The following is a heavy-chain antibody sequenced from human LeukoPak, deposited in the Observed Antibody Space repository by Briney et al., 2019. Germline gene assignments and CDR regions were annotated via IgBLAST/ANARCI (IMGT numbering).Heavy chain of an antibody. CDR1: GGSFSGYY. CDR2: INHSGST. D-gene: IGHD3-10*01. CDR3: ARPLKPFGESSDDAFDI. J-gene: IGHJ3*02. Sequence: KPSETLSLTCAVYGGSFSGYYWSWIRQPPGKGLEWIGEINHSGSTNYNPSLKSRVTISVDTSKNQFSLKLSSVTAADTAVYYCARPLKPFGESSDDAFDIWGQGTMVTVSS. V-gene: IGHV4-34*01.